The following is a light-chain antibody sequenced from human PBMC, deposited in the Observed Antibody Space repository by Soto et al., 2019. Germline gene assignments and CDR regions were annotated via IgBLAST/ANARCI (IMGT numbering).Light chain of an antibody. CDR1: QSVNSNY. CDR3: QQRSNWPPGT. V-gene: IGKV3-11*01. J-gene: IGKJ5*01. CDR2: GIS. Sequence: EIVMTQSPATLSVSPGERATLSCRASQSVNSNYLAWYQQKPGQAPRLLIYGISKRATDIPARFSGSGSGTDFTLTISSLEPEDFAVYYCQQRSNWPPGTFGQGTRLEIK.